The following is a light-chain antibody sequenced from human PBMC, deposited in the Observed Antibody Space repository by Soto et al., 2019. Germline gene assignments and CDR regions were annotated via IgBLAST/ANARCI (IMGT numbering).Light chain of an antibody. CDR2: DAF. CDR3: QHRYNWPPLT. V-gene: IGKV3-11*01. CDR1: QSVSNY. Sequence: DIVLTQSPATLSLSPGGRATLSCRASQSVSNYLAWYQQKPGQAPRLLIYDAFNRATGIPPRFSGSGSGTDFTLPISSLEPEDFAVYYCQHRYNWPPLTFGGGTKVEIK. J-gene: IGKJ4*01.